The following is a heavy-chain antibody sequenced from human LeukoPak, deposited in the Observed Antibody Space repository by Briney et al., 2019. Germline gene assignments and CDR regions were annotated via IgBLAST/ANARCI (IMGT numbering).Heavy chain of an antibody. CDR1: GGSFSGYY. D-gene: IGHD4-17*01. CDR3: ASRDTVTVKRAPDY. Sequence: PSETLSLTCAVYGGSFSGYYWSWIRQPPGKGLEWIGEINHSGSTNYNPSLKSRVTISVDTSKNQFSLKLSSVTAADTAVYYCASRDTVTVKRAPDYWGQETLVTVSS. CDR2: INHSGST. V-gene: IGHV4-34*01. J-gene: IGHJ4*02.